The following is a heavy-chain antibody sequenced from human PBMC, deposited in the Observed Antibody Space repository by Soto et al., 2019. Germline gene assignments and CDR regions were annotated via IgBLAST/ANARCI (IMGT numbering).Heavy chain of an antibody. D-gene: IGHD4-17*01. CDR2: IYYSGST. CDR1: GSSISGYY. Sequence: SETLSLTCIVSGSSISGYYWSWIRQPPGKGLEWIGNIYYSGSTNYNPPRKSRVTISVDTSKNQFSVKLNSVTAAETAVYYCARVGGYYGDYPTFDYWGQGTLVTVSS. V-gene: IGHV4-59*01. J-gene: IGHJ4*02. CDR3: ARVGGYYGDYPTFDY.